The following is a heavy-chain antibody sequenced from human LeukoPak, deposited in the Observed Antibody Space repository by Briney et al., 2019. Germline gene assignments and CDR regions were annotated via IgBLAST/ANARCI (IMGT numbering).Heavy chain of an antibody. D-gene: IGHD4-17*01. CDR1: GFTFSSYA. CDR3: ARGYGDYSAGYYYYYGMDV. Sequence: GRSLRLSCAASGFTFSSYAMHWVHQAPGKGLEWVAVISYDGSNKYYADSVKGRFTISRDNSKNTLYLQMNSLRAEDTAVYYCARGYGDYSAGYYYYYGMDVWGQGTTVTVSS. J-gene: IGHJ6*02. V-gene: IGHV3-30-3*01. CDR2: ISYDGSNK.